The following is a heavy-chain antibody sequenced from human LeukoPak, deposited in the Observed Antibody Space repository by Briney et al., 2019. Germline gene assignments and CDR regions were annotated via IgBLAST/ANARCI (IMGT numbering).Heavy chain of an antibody. V-gene: IGHV3-23*01. CDR2: ISDSGGGT. J-gene: IGHJ4*02. CDR3: AKQDIRSSAWYD. D-gene: IGHD6-19*01. CDR1: GFTFSSYA. Sequence: GGSLRLSCAASGFTFSSYAMSWVRQAPGQGLEWVSAISDSGGGTYYADSVKGRFTISRDNSKNTLYLQMNSLRAEDTAVYYCAKQDIRSSAWYDWGQGTLVTVSS.